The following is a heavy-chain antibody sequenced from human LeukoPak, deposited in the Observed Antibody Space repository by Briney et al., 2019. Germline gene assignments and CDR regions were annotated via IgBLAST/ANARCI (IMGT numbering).Heavy chain of an antibody. V-gene: IGHV4-4*02. Sequence: PSETLSLTCAVSGGSISSSNWWSWVRQPPGKGLEWIGEIYHSGSTNHNPSLESRVTISVDTSKNQIFLSLTSVTAADTAVYYCARDRPGTTSLEYWGEGTLVTVSS. J-gene: IGHJ4*02. D-gene: IGHD1-14*01. CDR1: GGSISSSNW. CDR2: IYHSGST. CDR3: ARDRPGTTSLEY.